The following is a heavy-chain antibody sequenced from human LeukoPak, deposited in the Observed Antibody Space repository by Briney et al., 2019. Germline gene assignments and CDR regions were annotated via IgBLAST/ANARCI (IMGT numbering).Heavy chain of an antibody. CDR2: IYQSGKT. Sequence: PSETLSLTCSVSGYSISSGYYWGWIRQPPGKGLGWMGIIYQSGKTYCNPSLESRVNISVDTSKNQFSLKMNSMTAADTAMYYCARGLPGGQLSRHDYWGQGTLVTVSS. V-gene: IGHV4-38-2*02. D-gene: IGHD6-13*01. CDR3: ARGLPGGQLSRHDY. J-gene: IGHJ4*02. CDR1: GYSISSGYY.